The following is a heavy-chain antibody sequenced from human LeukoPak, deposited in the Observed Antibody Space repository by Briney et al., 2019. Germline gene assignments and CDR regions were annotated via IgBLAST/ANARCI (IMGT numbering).Heavy chain of an antibody. J-gene: IGHJ3*02. D-gene: IGHD3-3*01. CDR1: GGSISSYY. Sequence: SETLSLTCTVSGGSISSYYWSWIRQPPGKGLEWIGYIYYSGSTNYNPSLKSRVTISVDTSKNQSSLKLSSVTAADTAVYYCAGGGLEAFDIWGQGTMVTVSS. CDR2: IYYSGST. V-gene: IGHV4-59*08. CDR3: AGGGLEAFDI.